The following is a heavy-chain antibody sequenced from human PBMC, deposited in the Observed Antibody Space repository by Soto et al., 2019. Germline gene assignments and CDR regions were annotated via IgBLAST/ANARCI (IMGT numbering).Heavy chain of an antibody. J-gene: IGHJ3*02. CDR2: ISYDGSNK. CDR1: GFTFSSYG. Sequence: GGSLRLSCAASGFTFSSYGMHWVRQAPGKGLEWVAVISYDGSNKYYADSVKGRFTISRDNAKNTLYLQMNSLRAEDTAVYYCAREGFLEWLFEAFDIWGQGTMVTVSS. CDR3: AREGFLEWLFEAFDI. V-gene: IGHV3-30*03. D-gene: IGHD3-3*01.